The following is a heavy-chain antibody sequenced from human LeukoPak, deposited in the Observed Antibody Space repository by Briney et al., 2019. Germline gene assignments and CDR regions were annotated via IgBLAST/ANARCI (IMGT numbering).Heavy chain of an antibody. CDR1: GYTFTAYY. D-gene: IGHD4-23*01. CDR3: AADYYGGNGFDI. CDR2: INPSTVDT. V-gene: IGHV1-2*02. Sequence: RASVKVSCTASGYTFTAYYLHWVRQAPGQGLEWMGWINPSTVDTRYAPKFKRRVTMTKDTSTSTAYMEVTRLTSDDSAVYFCAADYYGGNGFDIWGQGTMVTVSS. J-gene: IGHJ3*02.